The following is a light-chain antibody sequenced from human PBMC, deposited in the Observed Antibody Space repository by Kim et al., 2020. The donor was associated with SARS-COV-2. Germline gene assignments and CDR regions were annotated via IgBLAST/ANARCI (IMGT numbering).Light chain of an antibody. CDR3: QQYGSSPYT. V-gene: IGKV3-20*01. J-gene: IGKJ2*01. Sequence: WAPGERATLSCRASQSVSSSYLAWYQQKPGQAPRLLIYGASSRATGIPDRFSGSGSGTDFTLTISRLEPEDFAVYYCQQYGSSPYTFGQGTSWRSN. CDR2: GAS. CDR1: QSVSSSY.